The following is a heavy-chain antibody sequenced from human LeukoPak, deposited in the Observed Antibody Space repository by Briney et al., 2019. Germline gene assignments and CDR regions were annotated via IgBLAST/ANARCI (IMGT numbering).Heavy chain of an antibody. J-gene: IGHJ3*02. D-gene: IGHD6-13*01. V-gene: IGHV1-69*04. CDR3: ARGTSSSWYSHAFDI. CDR1: GGTFSSYA. CDR2: IIPILGIA. Sequence: GAAVKVSCKASGGTFSSYAISWVRQAPGQGLEWMGRIIPILGIANCAQKFQGRVTITAGKSTSTAYMELSSLRSEDTAVYYCARGTSSSWYSHAFDIWGQGTMVT.